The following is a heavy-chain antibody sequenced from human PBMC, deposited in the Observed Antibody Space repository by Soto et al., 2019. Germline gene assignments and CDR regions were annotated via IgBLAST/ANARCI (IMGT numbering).Heavy chain of an antibody. D-gene: IGHD3-10*01. CDR2: ISFDGSNK. J-gene: IGHJ4*02. CDR3: ARALMTYYHDY. Sequence: PGGSLRLSCAVSGFTFSSYAMHWVRQAPGKGLEWVAVISFDGSNKYYADSVKGRFTISRDSSKSTLYLQMNSLRAEDTAVYYCARALMTYYHDYWGQGTLVTVSS. CDR1: GFTFSSYA. V-gene: IGHV3-30-3*01.